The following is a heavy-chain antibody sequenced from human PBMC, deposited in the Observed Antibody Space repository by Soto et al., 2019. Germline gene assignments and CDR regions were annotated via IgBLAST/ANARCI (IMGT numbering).Heavy chain of an antibody. D-gene: IGHD4-17*01. CDR1: GGTFSSYT. CDR3: ARIYGNHVWFDP. Sequence: SVKVSCKASGGTFSSYTISWVRQAPGQGLEWMGRIIPILGIANYAQKFQGRVTITADKSTSTAYMELSSLRSEDTAVYYCARIYGNHVWFDPWGQGTLVTVSS. J-gene: IGHJ5*02. V-gene: IGHV1-69*02. CDR2: IIPILGIA.